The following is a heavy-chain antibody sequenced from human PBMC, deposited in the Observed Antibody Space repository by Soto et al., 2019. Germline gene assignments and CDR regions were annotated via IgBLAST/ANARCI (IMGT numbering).Heavy chain of an antibody. CDR2: IYSGGST. CDR1: GFTVSSNY. CDR3: ARAVVVIAMNHDAFDI. D-gene: IGHD2-21*01. V-gene: IGHV3-53*04. J-gene: IGHJ3*02. Sequence: PGGSLRLSCAAAGFTVSSNYMSWVRQAPGKGLEWVSVIYSGGSTYYADSVKGRFTISRHNSKNTLYLQMNSLRAEDTAVYYCARAVVVIAMNHDAFDIWGQGTMVTVSS.